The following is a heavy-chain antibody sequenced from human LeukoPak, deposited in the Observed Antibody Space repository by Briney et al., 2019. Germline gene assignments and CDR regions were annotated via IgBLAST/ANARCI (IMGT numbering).Heavy chain of an antibody. CDR1: GFTFSSYW. J-gene: IGHJ5*02. Sequence: GGSLRLSCAASGFTFSSYWVHWVRQAPGKGLVWVSRINSDGTSTRYADSVKGRFTISRDNAKNTLYLQMNSLRAEDTAVYYCARSPFGDEFNWFDPWGQGTLVTVSS. CDR3: ARSPFGDEFNWFDP. D-gene: IGHD3-10*01. V-gene: IGHV3-74*01. CDR2: INSDGTST.